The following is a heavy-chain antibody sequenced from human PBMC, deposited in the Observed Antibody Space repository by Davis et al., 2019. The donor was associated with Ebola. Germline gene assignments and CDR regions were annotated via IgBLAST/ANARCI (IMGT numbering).Heavy chain of an antibody. CDR3: ARGVTDILTGFVDV. CDR1: GGSITGYH. J-gene: IGHJ6*04. D-gene: IGHD3-9*01. Sequence: SETLSLTCTVSGGSITGYHWSWIRQPPGKGLEWIGYIHYSGNTNYNPSLKSRVTISLDTSKNQFSLKLSSVTAADTAVYYCARGVTDILTGFVDVWGKGTTVTVSS. CDR2: IHYSGNT. V-gene: IGHV4-59*01.